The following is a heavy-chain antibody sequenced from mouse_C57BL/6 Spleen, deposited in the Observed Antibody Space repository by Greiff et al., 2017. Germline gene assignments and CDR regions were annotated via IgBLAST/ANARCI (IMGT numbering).Heavy chain of an antibody. Sequence: QVQLQQPGAELVKPGASVKMSCKASGYTFTSYWITWVKQRPGQGLEWIGDIYPGSGSTNYNEKLKSKATLTVATSSSTAYMQLSSRTSEDAAVYYCARPNSGVTDYWGQGTTLTVSS. D-gene: IGHD2-2*01. V-gene: IGHV1-55*01. CDR1: GYTFTSYW. CDR3: ARPNSGVTDY. J-gene: IGHJ2*01. CDR2: IYPGSGST.